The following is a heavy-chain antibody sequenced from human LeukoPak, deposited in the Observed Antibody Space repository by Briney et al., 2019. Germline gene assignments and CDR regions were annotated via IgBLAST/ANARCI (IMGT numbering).Heavy chain of an antibody. Sequence: GGSLRLSCVAFGFTFPDYAINWVRHAPGKGLEWVSYITVGSSPTSSTDSVKGRFPLPRDDARNLVHLQMNSLRDADTGVYYCARDSTHRSTWSLDHWGQGNLVIVAS. CDR3: ARDSTHRSTWSLDH. D-gene: IGHD1-26*01. V-gene: IGHV3-48*02. CDR1: GFTFPDYA. J-gene: IGHJ4*02. CDR2: ITVGSSPT.